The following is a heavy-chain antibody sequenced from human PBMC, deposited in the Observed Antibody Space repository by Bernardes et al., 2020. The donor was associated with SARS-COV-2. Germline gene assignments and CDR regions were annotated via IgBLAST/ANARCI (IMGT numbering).Heavy chain of an antibody. V-gene: IGHV3-74*01. J-gene: IGHJ3*02. CDR1: GFTFSRYW. D-gene: IGHD3-22*01. Sequence: GGSLRLSCAASGFTFSRYWMNWVRQVPGKGLVWVSYINDDGRDTRYADSVKGRFIISRDNAKNTLYLQMNSVRAEDTASYFCAGDPGDGSGPIDGFEIWGKGTMVTVSS. CDR3: AGDPGDGSGPIDGFEI. CDR2: INDDGRDT.